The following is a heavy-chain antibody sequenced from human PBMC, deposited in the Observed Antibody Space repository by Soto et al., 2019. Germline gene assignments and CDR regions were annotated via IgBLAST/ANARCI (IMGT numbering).Heavy chain of an antibody. V-gene: IGHV1-18*01. D-gene: IGHD3-22*01. CDR1: GYTFTSYG. CDR3: ARENYYYDSSGTPYYFDY. J-gene: IGHJ4*02. Sequence: QVQLVQSGAEVKKPGASVKVSCKASGYTFTSYGISWVRQAPGQGLEWMGWISAYNGNTNYAQKLQGRVTMTTDTPTSPAYMELRSLRSDDTAVYYCARENYYYDSSGTPYYFDYWGQGTLVTVSS. CDR2: ISAYNGNT.